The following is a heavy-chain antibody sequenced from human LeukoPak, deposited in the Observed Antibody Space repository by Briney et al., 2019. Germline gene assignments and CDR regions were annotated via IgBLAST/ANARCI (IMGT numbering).Heavy chain of an antibody. CDR3: ARGLVGTGFDP. J-gene: IGHJ5*02. CDR2: IYYSGST. CDR1: GGSIGSGGYY. V-gene: IGHV4-31*03. Sequence: SQTLSLTCTVSGGSIGSGGYYWSWIRQHPGKGLEWIGYIYYSGSTYYNPSLKSRVTISVDTSKNQFSLKLSSVTAADTAVYYCARGLVGTGFDPWGQGTLVTVSS. D-gene: IGHD2-8*02.